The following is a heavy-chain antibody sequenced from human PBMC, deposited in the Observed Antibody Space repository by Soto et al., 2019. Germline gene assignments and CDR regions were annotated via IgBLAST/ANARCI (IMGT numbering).Heavy chain of an antibody. Sequence: EVQLVESGGGLVQPGGSLRLSCAASGFTFSSYSMNLVRQAPGKGLEWVSYISSSSSTIYYADSVKGRFTISRDNAKNSLYLQMNSLRDEDTAVYYCARPEYSSSSYGMDVWGQGTTVTVSS. V-gene: IGHV3-48*02. D-gene: IGHD6-6*01. CDR3: ARPEYSSSSYGMDV. CDR1: GFTFSSYS. J-gene: IGHJ6*02. CDR2: ISSSSSTI.